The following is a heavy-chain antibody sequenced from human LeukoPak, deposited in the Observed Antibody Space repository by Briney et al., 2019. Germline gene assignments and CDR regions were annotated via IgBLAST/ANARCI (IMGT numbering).Heavy chain of an antibody. CDR2: IIPIFGTA. V-gene: IGHV1-69*13. CDR1: GGTFSSYA. Sequence: SVKVSCKASGGTFSSYAISWVRQAPGQGLEWMGGIIPIFGTANYAQKFQGRVTITADESTSTAYMELSSPRSEDTAVYYCARVPTRYCSGGSCYHWFDPWGQGTLVTVSS. D-gene: IGHD2-15*01. CDR3: ARVPTRYCSGGSCYHWFDP. J-gene: IGHJ5*02.